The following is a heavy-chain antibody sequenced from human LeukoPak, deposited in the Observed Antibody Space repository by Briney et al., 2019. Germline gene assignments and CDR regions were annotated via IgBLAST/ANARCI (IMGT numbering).Heavy chain of an antibody. Sequence: SETLSLTCTVSGGSISSNSYYWGWLRQPPGKGLEWIGSIYYSGSTYYNSSLKRRVTISVDTSKNQFSLKLSSVTAADTAVYYCARVNMEIDYWGQGTLVTVSS. V-gene: IGHV4-39*07. CDR3: ARVNMEIDY. D-gene: IGHD4/OR15-4a*01. CDR2: IYYSGST. J-gene: IGHJ4*02. CDR1: GGSISSNSYY.